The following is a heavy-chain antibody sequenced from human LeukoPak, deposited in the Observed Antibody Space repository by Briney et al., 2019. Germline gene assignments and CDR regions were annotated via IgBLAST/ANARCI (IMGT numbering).Heavy chain of an antibody. CDR1: GYTFTSYY. CDR3: ASSWAVADSDAFDI. V-gene: IGHV1-46*01. D-gene: IGHD6-19*01. CDR2: INPSGGST. Sequence: GASVKVSCKASGYTFTSYYMHWVRQAPGQGLEWMGIINPSGGSTSYAQKFQGRVTMTRNTSISTAYMELSSLRSDDTAVYYCASSWAVADSDAFDIWGQGTMVTVSS. J-gene: IGHJ3*02.